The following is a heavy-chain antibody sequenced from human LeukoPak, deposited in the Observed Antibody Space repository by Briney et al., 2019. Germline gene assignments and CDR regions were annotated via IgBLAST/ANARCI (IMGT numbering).Heavy chain of an antibody. D-gene: IGHD3-10*01. CDR2: IYYSGST. CDR3: ARDRGFGEYNWFDP. J-gene: IGHJ5*02. CDR1: GGSISSYY. Sequence: SETLSLTCTVSGGSISSYYWSWIRQPPGKGLEWVGYIYYSGSTNYNPSLKSRVTISVDTSKNQFSLKLSSVTAADTAIYYCARDRGFGEYNWFDPWGQGTLVTVSS. V-gene: IGHV4-59*01.